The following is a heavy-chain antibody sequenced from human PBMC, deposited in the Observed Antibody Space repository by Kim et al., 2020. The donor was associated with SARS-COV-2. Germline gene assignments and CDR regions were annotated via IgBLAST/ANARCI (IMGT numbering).Heavy chain of an antibody. CDR2: VDHSGTT. Sequence: SETLSLTCVVSGASISSSSCWSWVRQPPGKGLEWIGEVDHSGTTSYNVSLKSRVTISVDKSKNQFPLRLNSVSAADTAVYYCARGVSSAWTLRAWFDPWG. CDR1: GASISSSSC. V-gene: IGHV4-4*02. CDR3: ARGVSSAWTLRAWFDP. D-gene: IGHD3-22*01. J-gene: IGHJ5*02.